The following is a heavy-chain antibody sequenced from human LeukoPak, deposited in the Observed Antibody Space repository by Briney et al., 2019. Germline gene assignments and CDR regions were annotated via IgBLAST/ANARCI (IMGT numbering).Heavy chain of an antibody. J-gene: IGHJ4*02. CDR1: GFTFSSYG. CDR3: AKSPHITMVRGVIIGAYFDY. Sequence: TGGSLRLSCAASGFTFSSYGMHWVRQAPGKGLEWVAVISYDGSNKYYADSVKGRFTISRDNSKNTLYLQMNSLRAEDTAVYYCAKSPHITMVRGVIIGAYFDYWGQGTLVTVSS. D-gene: IGHD3-10*01. V-gene: IGHV3-30*18. CDR2: ISYDGSNK.